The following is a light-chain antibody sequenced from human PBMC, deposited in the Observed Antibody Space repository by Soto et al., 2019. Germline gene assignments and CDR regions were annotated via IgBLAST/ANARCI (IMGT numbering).Light chain of an antibody. J-gene: IGLJ2*01. CDR3: ATWDSSLSAVV. CDR2: NSD. CDR1: SSNIGKNY. Sequence: QSVLTQPPSVSAAPGQRVTISCSGSSSNIGKNYVSWYQQFPGTAPKLLIFNSDKRPSGIPDRFSGSKSGTSATLGITGLQTGDEAAYYCATWDSSLSAVVFGGGTKLTVL. V-gene: IGLV1-51*01.